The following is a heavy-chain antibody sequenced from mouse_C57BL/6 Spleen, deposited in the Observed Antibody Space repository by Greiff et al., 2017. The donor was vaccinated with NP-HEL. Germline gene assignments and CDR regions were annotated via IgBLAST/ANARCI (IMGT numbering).Heavy chain of an antibody. J-gene: IGHJ2*01. CDR3: AKNSDSYGSSYPCDY. CDR2: IYPSDSET. CDR1: GYTFTSYW. D-gene: IGHD1-1*01. Sequence: QVQLQQPGAELVRPGSSVKLSCKASGYTFTSYWMDWVKQRPGQGLEWIGNIYPSDSETHYNQKFKDKATLTVDKSSSTAYMQLSSLTSEDSAVYYCAKNSDSYGSSYPCDYWGQGTTLTVSS. V-gene: IGHV1-61*01.